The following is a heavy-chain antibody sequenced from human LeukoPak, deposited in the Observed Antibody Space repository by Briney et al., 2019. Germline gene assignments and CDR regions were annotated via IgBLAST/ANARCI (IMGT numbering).Heavy chain of an antibody. Sequence: TSETLSLTCTVSGGSISSYYWSWIRQPAGKGLEWIGRIYTSGSTNYNPSLKSRVTMSVDTSKNQFSLKLSSVTAADTAVYYCARHFPRYSSSWYNYYYGMDVWGQGTTVIVSS. CDR2: IYTSGST. CDR1: GGSISSYY. V-gene: IGHV4-4*07. CDR3: ARHFPRYSSSWYNYYYGMDV. D-gene: IGHD6-13*01. J-gene: IGHJ6*02.